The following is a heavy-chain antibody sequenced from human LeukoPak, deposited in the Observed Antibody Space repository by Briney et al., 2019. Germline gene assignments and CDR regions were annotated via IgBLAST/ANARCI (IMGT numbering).Heavy chain of an antibody. CDR1: GFTFSSYW. J-gene: IGHJ5*02. CDR3: ARGITIFGVLRSPWFDP. Sequence: GGALRLSCAVSGFTFSSYWMHWVRQAPGKGRVWVSRLNSDGSNTSYADSVKGRFTISRDNAKNTLYLQMNSLRAEDSAVYYCARGITIFGVLRSPWFDPWGQGTLVTVSS. D-gene: IGHD3-3*01. CDR2: LNSDGSNT. V-gene: IGHV3-74*01.